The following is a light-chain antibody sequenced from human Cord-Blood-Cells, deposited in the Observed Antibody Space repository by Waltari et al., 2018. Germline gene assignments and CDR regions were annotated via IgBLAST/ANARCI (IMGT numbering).Light chain of an antibody. CDR1: QSLLHSNGYNY. J-gene: IGKJ2*03. V-gene: IGKV2-28*01. Sequence: IVMTQSPLSLPVTPGEPASISCRSSQSLLHSNGYNYLDWYLQKPGQSPQLLIYLGSNRASGVPYRFSGSGSGTDFTLNISRVEAEDVGVYYCMQALQTPYSFGQGTKLEIK. CDR3: MQALQTPYS. CDR2: LGS.